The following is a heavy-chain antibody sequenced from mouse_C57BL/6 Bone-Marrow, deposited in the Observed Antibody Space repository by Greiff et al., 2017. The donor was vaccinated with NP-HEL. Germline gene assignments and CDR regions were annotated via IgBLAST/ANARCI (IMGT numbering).Heavy chain of an antibody. V-gene: IGHV6-3*01. J-gene: IGHJ3*01. CDR2: IRLKSDNYAT. CDR3: TGDGYSSSFAY. CDR1: GFTFSNYW. D-gene: IGHD2-3*01. Sequence: EVKLMESGGGLVQPGGSMKLSCVASGFTFSNYWMNWVRQSPEKGLEWVAQIRLKSDNYATHYAESVKGRFTISRDDSKSSVYLQMNNLRAEDTGIYYCTGDGYSSSFAYWGQGTLVTVSA.